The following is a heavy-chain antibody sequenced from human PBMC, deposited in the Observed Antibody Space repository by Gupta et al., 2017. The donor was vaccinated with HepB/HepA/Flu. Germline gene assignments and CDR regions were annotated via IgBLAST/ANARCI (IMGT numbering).Heavy chain of an antibody. CDR2: INWNGGST. CDR1: GFTFDDYG. CDR3: ARYAYCSSTSCYSPFYYMDV. J-gene: IGHJ6*03. V-gene: IGHV3-20*04. D-gene: IGHD2-2*01. Sequence: EVQLVESGGGVVRPGGSLRLSCAASGFTFDDYGMSWVRKAPGKGLEWVSGINWNGGSTGDADSVKGRFTISRDNAKNSLYLQMNSLRAEDTALYYCARYAYCSSTSCYSPFYYMDVWGKGTTVTVSS.